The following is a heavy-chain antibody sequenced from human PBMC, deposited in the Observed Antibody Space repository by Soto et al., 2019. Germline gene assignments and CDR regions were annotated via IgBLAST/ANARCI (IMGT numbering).Heavy chain of an antibody. D-gene: IGHD3-16*01. CDR2: VSSSGDII. CDR1: GFIFSSYG. J-gene: IGHJ5*02. CDR3: AKGIMITFGGVHNWFDP. Sequence: GGSLRLSCGASGFIFSSYGMGWVRQAPGKGLEWVSYVSSSGDIIHYADSVKGQFTISRDNVKNSLYLQMNSLRAEDTAVYYCAKGIMITFGGVHNWFDPWGQGTLVTVSS. V-gene: IGHV3-48*01.